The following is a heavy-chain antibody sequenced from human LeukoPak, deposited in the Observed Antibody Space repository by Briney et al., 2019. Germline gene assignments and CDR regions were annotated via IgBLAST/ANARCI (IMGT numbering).Heavy chain of an antibody. CDR2: IYYSGST. CDR1: GGSISSSSDY. Sequence: SETLSLTCTVSGGSISSSSDYWGWIRQPPGKGLEWIGSIYYSGSTYYNPSLKSRVTISVDTSKNQFSLKLSSVTAADTAVYYCDGGDSSGYSFDPVFDYWGQGTLVTVSS. J-gene: IGHJ4*02. D-gene: IGHD3-22*01. CDR3: DGGDSSGYSFDPVFDY. V-gene: IGHV4-39*01.